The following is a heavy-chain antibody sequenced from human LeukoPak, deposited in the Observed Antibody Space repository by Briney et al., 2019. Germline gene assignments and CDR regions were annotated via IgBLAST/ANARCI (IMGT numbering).Heavy chain of an antibody. D-gene: IGHD5-18*01. CDR2: IRYDGSNK. V-gene: IGHV3-30*02. CDR3: AKRGEDEPMVIEY. CDR1: GFTFSSYA. J-gene: IGHJ4*02. Sequence: GGSLRLSCAASGFTFSSYAMHWVRQAPGKGLEWVAFIRYDGSNKYYTDSVKGRFTISRDNSKNTLYLQMNNLRPEDTAVYYCAKRGEDEPMVIEYWSQGTLVTLSS.